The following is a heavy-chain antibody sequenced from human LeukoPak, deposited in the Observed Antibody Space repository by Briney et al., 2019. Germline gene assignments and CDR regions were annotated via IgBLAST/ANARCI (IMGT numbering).Heavy chain of an antibody. CDR1: GFTFSSYE. CDR3: ARTHDYSGYDLGYFDY. CDR2: ISSSGSTI. V-gene: IGHV3-48*03. Sequence: GGSLRLSCAASGFTFSSYEMNWVRQAPGKGLEWVSYISSSGSTIYYADSVKGRFTISRDNAKNSLYLQMNSLRAEDTAVYYCARTHDYSGYDLGYFDYWGQGTLVTASS. J-gene: IGHJ4*02. D-gene: IGHD5-12*01.